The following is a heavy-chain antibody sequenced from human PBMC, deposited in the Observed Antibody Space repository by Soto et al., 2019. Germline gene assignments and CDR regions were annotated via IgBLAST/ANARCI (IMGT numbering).Heavy chain of an antibody. V-gene: IGHV3-33*01. CDR1: GFTFSSYG. J-gene: IGHJ6*02. CDR3: ARDVDTDMVSVMDV. D-gene: IGHD5-18*01. CDR2: IWYDGSNK. Sequence: QVQLVESGGGVVQPGRSLRLSCAASGFTFSSYGMHWVRQAPGKGLEWVAVIWYDGSNKYYADSVKGRFIISRDNSKNTLYLQMNSLRAEDKAVYSCARDVDTDMVSVMDVWGQGTTVTVSS.